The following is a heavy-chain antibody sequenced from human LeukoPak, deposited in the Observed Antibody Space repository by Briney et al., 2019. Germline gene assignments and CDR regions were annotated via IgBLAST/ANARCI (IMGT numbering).Heavy chain of an antibody. J-gene: IGHJ4*02. V-gene: IGHV1-2*02. CDR2: INPNSGGT. Sequence: ASVKVSCKASGYTFTGYYIHWVRQAPGQGLEWMGWINPNSGGTNYAQKFQGRVTMTRDTSISTAYVELSWLRSDDTAVYYCARAPLGYCTNGVCYTSYYFDYWGQGTLVTVSS. D-gene: IGHD2-8*01. CDR1: GYTFTGYY. CDR3: ARAPLGYCTNGVCYTSYYFDY.